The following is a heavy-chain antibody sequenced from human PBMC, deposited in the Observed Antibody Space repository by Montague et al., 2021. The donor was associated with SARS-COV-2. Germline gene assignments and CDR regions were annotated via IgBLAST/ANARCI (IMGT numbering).Heavy chain of an antibody. V-gene: IGHV4-38-2*02. J-gene: IGHJ5*01. CDR3: VRVSYYHDRNDQPLGWFDP. Sequence: SETLSLICSVTGFPISSGNHRGWIRQSPGKGPEWIGSIYHSGYTSYNPSLRSRVTISGDTSKNQFSLRLSSVTAADTAVYYCVRVSYYHDRNDQPLGWFDPWGQGSLVTVYS. D-gene: IGHD3-22*01. CDR1: GFPISSGNH. CDR2: IYHSGYT.